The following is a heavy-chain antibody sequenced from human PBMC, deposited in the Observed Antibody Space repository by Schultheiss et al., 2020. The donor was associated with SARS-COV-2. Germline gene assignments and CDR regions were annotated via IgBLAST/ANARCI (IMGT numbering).Heavy chain of an antibody. J-gene: IGHJ6*02. V-gene: IGHV3-30*03. CDR1: GFTFSDYY. CDR2: ISYDGSNK. CDR3: ARTATYYYYGMDV. Sequence: GGSLRLSCAASGFTFSDYYMSWIRQAPGKGLEWVAVISYDGSNKYYADSVKGRFTISRDNSKNTLYLQMNSLRAEDTAVYYCARTATYYYYGMDVWGQGTTVTVSS.